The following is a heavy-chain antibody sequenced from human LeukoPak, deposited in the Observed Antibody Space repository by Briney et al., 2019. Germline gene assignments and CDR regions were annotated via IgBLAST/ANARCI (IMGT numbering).Heavy chain of an antibody. CDR3: ARDPDYGDYVGWYFDL. CDR2: ISGSGGST. J-gene: IGHJ2*01. Sequence: GGSLRLSCAASGFTFSSYAMSWVRQAPGKGLEWISAISGSGGSTYYADSVKGRFTISRDNSKNTLYLQMNSLRAEDTAVYYCARDPDYGDYVGWYFDLWGRGTLVTVSS. V-gene: IGHV3-23*01. CDR1: GFTFSSYA. D-gene: IGHD4-17*01.